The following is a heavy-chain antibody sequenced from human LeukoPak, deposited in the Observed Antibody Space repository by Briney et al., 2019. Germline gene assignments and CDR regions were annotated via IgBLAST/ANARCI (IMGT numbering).Heavy chain of an antibody. J-gene: IGHJ5*02. CDR1: EFTFSSYS. V-gene: IGHV3-21*01. CDR2: ISSSSSYI. Sequence: PRGALRLSCAASEFTFSSYSMNWVRQAPGKGLEWVSSISSSSSYIYYADSVKGRFTISRDNAKNSLYLQTNSLRAEDTAVYYCARTGPPNSSSWYLNWFDPWGQGTLVTVSS. CDR3: ARTGPPNSSSWYLNWFDP. D-gene: IGHD6-13*01.